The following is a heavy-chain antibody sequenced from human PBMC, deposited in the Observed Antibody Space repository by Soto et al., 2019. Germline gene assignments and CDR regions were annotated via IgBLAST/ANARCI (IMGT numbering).Heavy chain of an antibody. J-gene: IGHJ6*02. CDR2: ISYDGSNK. CDR3: AKVPATEDYYGMDV. V-gene: IGHV3-30*18. Sequence: GGSLRLSCAASGFTFSSYGMHWVRQAPGKGLEWVAVISYDGSNKYYVDSVKGRFTISRDNSKNTLYLQVNSLRAEDTAVYYCAKVPATEDYYGMDVWGQGTTVTVSS. D-gene: IGHD2-15*01. CDR1: GFTFSSYG.